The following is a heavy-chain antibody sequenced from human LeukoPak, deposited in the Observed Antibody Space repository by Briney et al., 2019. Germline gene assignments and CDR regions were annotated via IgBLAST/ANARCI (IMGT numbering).Heavy chain of an antibody. CDR1: GGSISSYY. D-gene: IGHD4-17*01. V-gene: IGHV4-59*01. CDR3: ASSHPTSLNDYGDYGAFDI. J-gene: IGHJ3*02. Sequence: SETLSLTCTVSGGSISSYYWSWIRQPPGKGLEWIGYIYYSGSTNYNPSLKSRVTISVDTSKNQFSLKLSSVTAADTAVYYCASSHPTSLNDYGDYGAFDIWGQGTMVTVSS. CDR2: IYYSGST.